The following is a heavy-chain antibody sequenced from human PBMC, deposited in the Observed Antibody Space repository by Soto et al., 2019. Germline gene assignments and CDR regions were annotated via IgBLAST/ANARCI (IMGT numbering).Heavy chain of an antibody. CDR2: IYWDGDK. D-gene: IGHD3-3*01. CDR3: AHRATMKIFGLIIANGIWVDP. CDR1: GFSLSTSGAA. V-gene: IGHV2-5*02. J-gene: IGHJ5*02. Sequence: QINLIESGPTLVKPTQTLTLTCTFSGFSLSTSGAAVGWVRQPPGRALEWLALIYWDGDKRYNASLGNRLTITKDTSMNQVVLTLTNVDPADTATYYCAHRATMKIFGLIIANGIWVDPWGQGTRIIVYS.